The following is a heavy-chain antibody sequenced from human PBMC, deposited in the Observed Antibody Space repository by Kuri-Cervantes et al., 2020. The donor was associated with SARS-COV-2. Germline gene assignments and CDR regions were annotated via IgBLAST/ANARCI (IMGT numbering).Heavy chain of an antibody. Sequence: GASVKVSCKASGYIFTSHNMDWVRQAPGQGLEWMGMLNPSGGSRINTQKFQGRVTMTTDTSTSTAYMELRNLTSDDTAVYYCARSLRTATYFDYWGQGTLVTVSS. V-gene: IGHV1-46*01. CDR2: LNPSGGSR. J-gene: IGHJ4*02. CDR1: GYIFTSHN. D-gene: IGHD1-26*01. CDR3: ARSLRTATYFDY.